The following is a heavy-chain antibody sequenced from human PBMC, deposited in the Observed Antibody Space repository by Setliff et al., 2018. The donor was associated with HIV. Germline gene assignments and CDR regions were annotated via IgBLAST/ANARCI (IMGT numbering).Heavy chain of an antibody. J-gene: IGHJ4*02. CDR2: INPNSGDT. D-gene: IGHD6-6*01. CDR3: AKGTNFPYSSSSDY. CDR1: GYTFTSYH. Sequence: ASVKVSCKTSGYTFTSYHLHWLRQAPGQGLEWMGWINPNSGDTRYAQGFQGRVTMTSDTSTNTAYMELNSLTSDDTAVYYCAKGTNFPYSSSSDYWGQGTLVTVSS. V-gene: IGHV1-2*02.